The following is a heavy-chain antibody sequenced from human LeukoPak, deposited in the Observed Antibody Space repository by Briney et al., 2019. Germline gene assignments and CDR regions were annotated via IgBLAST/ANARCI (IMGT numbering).Heavy chain of an antibody. D-gene: IGHD6-6*01. CDR1: GGSFSGYY. Sequence: SETLSLTCAVYGGSFSGYYWSWIRQPPGKGLEWIGEINHSGSTNYNPSLKSRVTISVDTSKNQFSLKLSSVTAADTAVYYCAGVRAARRLNYYYYYYMDVWGKGTTVTVSS. CDR2: INHSGST. J-gene: IGHJ6*03. V-gene: IGHV4-34*01. CDR3: AGVRAARRLNYYYYYYMDV.